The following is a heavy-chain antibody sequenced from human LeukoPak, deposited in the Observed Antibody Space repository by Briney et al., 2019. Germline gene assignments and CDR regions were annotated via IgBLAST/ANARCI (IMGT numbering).Heavy chain of an antibody. D-gene: IGHD2-8*02. CDR2: ISGIGGST. CDR3: ATYRQVLLPFES. J-gene: IGHJ4*02. V-gene: IGHV3-23*01. CDR1: GFTFSSYG. Sequence: PGGSLGLSCEASGFTFSSYGMSWVRQAPGKGLEWVSAISGIGGSTYYADSAKGRFTISRDNSTSTLSLQMNSLRAEDTAIYYCATYRQVLLPFESWGQGTLVTVCS.